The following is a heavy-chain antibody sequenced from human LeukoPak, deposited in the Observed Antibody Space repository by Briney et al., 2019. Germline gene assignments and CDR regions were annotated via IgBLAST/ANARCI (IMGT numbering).Heavy chain of an antibody. CDR1: GFTFSDYW. V-gene: IGHV3-7*01. CDR2: IKQHGTEM. CDR3: ASALPADRFDY. J-gene: IGHJ4*02. D-gene: IGHD2-2*01. Sequence: PGWSLRLSCAASGFTFSDYWMSWVRQAPGKGLEWVANIKQHGTEMYYVDSVKGRFTISRDNAKNSLFLQMNSLRAEDTAVYYCASALPADRFDYWGQGTLVTVSS.